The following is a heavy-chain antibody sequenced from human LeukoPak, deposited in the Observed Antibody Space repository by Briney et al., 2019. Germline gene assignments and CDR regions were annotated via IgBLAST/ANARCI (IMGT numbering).Heavy chain of an antibody. CDR2: INHSGST. J-gene: IGHJ4*02. CDR3: ARGRPRHLNLYSYGLYYFDY. Sequence: PSETLSLTCAVYGGSFSGYYWSWIRQPPGKGLEWIGEINHSGSTNYNPSLKSRVTISVDTSKNQFSLKLSSVTAADTAVYYCARGRPRHLNLYSYGLYYFDYWGQGTLVTVSS. CDR1: GGSFSGYY. D-gene: IGHD5-18*01. V-gene: IGHV4-34*01.